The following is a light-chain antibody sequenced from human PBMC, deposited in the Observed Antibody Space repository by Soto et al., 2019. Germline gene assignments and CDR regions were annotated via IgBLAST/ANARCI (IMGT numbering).Light chain of an antibody. V-gene: IGKV3-11*01. J-gene: IGKJ4*01. CDR2: DAS. Sequence: EIVLTQSPAILSLSPGERATLSCRASQSVTIKLAWHQQKPGQPPRLLIYDASTRATGTPARFSGSGSGTDFTLSISSLEPEDFAFYFCQHRANWPLTFGGGTKVEI. CDR1: QSVTIK. CDR3: QHRANWPLT.